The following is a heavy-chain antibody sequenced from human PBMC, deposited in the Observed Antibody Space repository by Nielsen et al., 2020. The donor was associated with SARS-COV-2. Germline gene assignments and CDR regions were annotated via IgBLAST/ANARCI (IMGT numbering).Heavy chain of an antibody. CDR1: GFTFDDYA. CDR3: AKDKEGATGY. CDR2: ISGDGGST. D-gene: IGHD1-26*01. J-gene: IGHJ4*02. Sequence: GESLKISCAASGFTFDDYAMHWVRQAPGKGLEWVSLISGDGGSTYYADSVKGRFTISRDNSKNSLYLQMNSLRTEDTALYYCAKDKEGATGYWGQGTLVTVSS. V-gene: IGHV3-43*02.